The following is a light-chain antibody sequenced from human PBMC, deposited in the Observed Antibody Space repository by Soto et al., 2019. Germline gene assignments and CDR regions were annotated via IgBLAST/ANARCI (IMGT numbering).Light chain of an antibody. CDR2: GAI. CDR3: QQYCSSPRT. V-gene: IGKV3-20*01. CDR1: QSVSSSY. J-gene: IGKJ2*01. Sequence: EIVLTQSPGTLSLSPGERATLSCRASQSVSSSYLAWYQQKPGQAPRLLIYGAISRATGIPDRFSGSGSGTDFTLTISRLEPEDFAVYYCQQYCSSPRTFGQGTNLEI.